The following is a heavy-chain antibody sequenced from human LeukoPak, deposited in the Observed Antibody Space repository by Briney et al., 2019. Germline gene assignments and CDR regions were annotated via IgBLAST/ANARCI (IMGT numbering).Heavy chain of an antibody. Sequence: ASVKVSCKASGGTFSSYAISWVRQAPGKGLEWMGGFDPEDGETIYAQKFQGRVTMTEDTSTDTAYMELSSLRSEDTAVYYCATDLRYSSGWFNWFDPWGQGTLVTVSS. CDR3: ATDLRYSSGWFNWFDP. J-gene: IGHJ5*02. CDR2: FDPEDGET. D-gene: IGHD6-19*01. CDR1: GGTFSSYA. V-gene: IGHV1-24*01.